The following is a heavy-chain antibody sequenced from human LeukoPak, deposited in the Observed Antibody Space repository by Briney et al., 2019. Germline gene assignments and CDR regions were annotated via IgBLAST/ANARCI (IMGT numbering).Heavy chain of an antibody. D-gene: IGHD3-22*01. CDR2: INHSGST. CDR1: GGSFSGYY. CDR3: ARGYDSSGYLRAFDP. V-gene: IGHV4-34*01. J-gene: IGHJ5*02. Sequence: SETLSLTCAVYGGSFSGYYWSWIRQPPGKGLEWIGEINHSGSTNYNPSLKSRVTISVDTSKNQFSLKLSSVTAADTAVYYCARGYDSSGYLRAFDPWGQGTLVTVSS.